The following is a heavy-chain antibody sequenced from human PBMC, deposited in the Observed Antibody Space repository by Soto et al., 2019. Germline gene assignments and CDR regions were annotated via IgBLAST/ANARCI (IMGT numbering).Heavy chain of an antibody. J-gene: IGHJ6*02. D-gene: IGHD3-22*01. Sequence: GGSLRLSCAASGFTFSSYWMSWVRQAPGKGLEWVANIKQDGSEKYYVDSVKGRFTISRDNAKNSLYLQMNSLRAEDTAVYYCAREMGRSGSYYYYGMDVWGQGTTVTVSS. CDR2: IKQDGSEK. V-gene: IGHV3-7*03. CDR3: AREMGRSGSYYYYGMDV. CDR1: GFTFSSYW.